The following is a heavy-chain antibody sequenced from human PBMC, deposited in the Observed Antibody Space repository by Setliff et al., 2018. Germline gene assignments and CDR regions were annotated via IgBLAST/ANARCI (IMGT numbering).Heavy chain of an antibody. CDR3: ARERFSRGGYYYFGLDV. D-gene: IGHD3-10*01. CDR1: GYTFTSYG. J-gene: IGHJ6*02. CDR2: ISSYNGDT. Sequence: ASVKVSCKASGYTFTSYGITWVRQAPGQGLKWMGWISSYNGDTNYAQKFQGRVTMTTDSSTSTAYMELRSLKTDDTAVYYCARERFSRGGYYYFGLDVWGQGTTVTVSS. V-gene: IGHV1-18*01.